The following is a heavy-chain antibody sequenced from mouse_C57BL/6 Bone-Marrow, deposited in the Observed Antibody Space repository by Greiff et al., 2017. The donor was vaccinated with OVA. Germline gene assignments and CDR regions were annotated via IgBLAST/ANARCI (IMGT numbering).Heavy chain of an antibody. J-gene: IGHJ2*01. V-gene: IGHV5-6*01. Sequence: EVMLVESGGDLVKPGGSLKLSCAASGFTFSSYGMSWVRQTPDKRLEWVATISSGGSYTYYPDSVKGRFTISRDNAKNTLYLQMSSLKSEDTAIYYCARGYYGSSCWGQGTTLTVSS. CDR1: GFTFSSYG. CDR2: ISSGGSYT. CDR3: ARGYYGSSC. D-gene: IGHD1-1*01.